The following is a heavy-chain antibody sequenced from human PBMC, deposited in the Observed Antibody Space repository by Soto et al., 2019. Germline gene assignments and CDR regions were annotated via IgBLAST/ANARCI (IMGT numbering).Heavy chain of an antibody. Sequence: QVQLQQWGAGLLKPSETLSLTCAVYGGSFSGYYWSWIRQPPGKGLEWIGEINHSGSTNYNPSLKSRVTISVDTSKNQFSLKLSSVTAADTAVYYCARGTWNDVNWFDPWGQGTLVTVSS. CDR1: GGSFSGYY. CDR3: ARGTWNDVNWFDP. J-gene: IGHJ5*02. CDR2: INHSGST. D-gene: IGHD1-1*01. V-gene: IGHV4-34*01.